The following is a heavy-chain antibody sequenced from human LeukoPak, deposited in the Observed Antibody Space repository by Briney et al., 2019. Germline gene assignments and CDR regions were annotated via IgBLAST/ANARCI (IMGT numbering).Heavy chain of an antibody. CDR1: GGSLSGHY. V-gene: IGHV4-34*01. D-gene: IGHD2-15*01. CDR2: IYHRGST. J-gene: IGHJ4*02. CDR3: AREGSRSMVAALDY. Sequence: SETLSLTCAVYGGSLSGHYWSWIRQSPGKGLEWIGEIYHRGSTNYNPSLTSRVTISVDKSNDQISLKLSSVTAADTAVYYCAREGSRSMVAALDYWGQGTLVTVSS.